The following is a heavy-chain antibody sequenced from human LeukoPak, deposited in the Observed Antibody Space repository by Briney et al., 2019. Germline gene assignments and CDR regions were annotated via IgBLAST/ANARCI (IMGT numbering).Heavy chain of an antibody. CDR3: ARVLSVYYFDY. Sequence: SETLSLTCAVYGGSFSGYYWSWIRQPPGKGLEWIGEIDHSGSTNYNPSLKSRVTISVDTSKNQFSLKLSSVTAADTAVYYCARVLSVYYFDYWGQGTLVTVSS. CDR1: GGSFSGYY. V-gene: IGHV4-34*01. J-gene: IGHJ4*02. CDR2: IDHSGST.